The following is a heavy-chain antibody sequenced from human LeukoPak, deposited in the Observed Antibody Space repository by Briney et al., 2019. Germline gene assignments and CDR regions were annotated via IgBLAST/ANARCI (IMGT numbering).Heavy chain of an antibody. D-gene: IGHD3-22*01. CDR2: ISYDGSNK. Sequence: GRSLRLSCAASGFTFSSYAMHWVRQAPGKGLEWVAVISYDGSNKYYADSVKGRFTISRDNSKNTLYPQMNSLRAEDTAVYYCARDDGDGPDYYDSSGYYTLIDYWGQGTLVTVSS. V-gene: IGHV3-30*04. CDR1: GFTFSSYA. CDR3: ARDDGDGPDYYDSSGYYTLIDY. J-gene: IGHJ4*02.